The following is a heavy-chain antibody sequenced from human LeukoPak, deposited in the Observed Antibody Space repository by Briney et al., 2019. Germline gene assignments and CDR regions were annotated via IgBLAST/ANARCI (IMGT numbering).Heavy chain of an antibody. Sequence: SETLSLTCTVSGGSISSYYWGWIRQPPGKGLEWIGYIYYSGSTNYNPSLKSRVTISVDTSKNQFSLKLSSVTAADTAVYYCARFHIAAAGRGAFDIWGQGTMVTVSS. CDR1: GGSISSYY. CDR3: ARFHIAAAGRGAFDI. CDR2: IYYSGST. D-gene: IGHD6-13*01. V-gene: IGHV4-59*01. J-gene: IGHJ3*02.